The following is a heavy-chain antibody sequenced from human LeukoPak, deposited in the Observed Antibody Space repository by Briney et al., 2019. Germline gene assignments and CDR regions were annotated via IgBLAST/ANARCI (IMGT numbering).Heavy chain of an antibody. D-gene: IGHD2-15*01. J-gene: IGHJ4*02. CDR2: IGDDVVST. Sequence: PGGSLRLSCAASGFSFSSHAMSWVRQAPGKGLEWVSAIGDDVVSTYYAESVKGRFTISRDNSKNTLYLQMNSLRTEDTSVYYCAEDQKLQPFHYWGQGTLVTVSS. CDR3: AEDQKLQPFHY. V-gene: IGHV3-23*01. CDR1: GFSFSSHA.